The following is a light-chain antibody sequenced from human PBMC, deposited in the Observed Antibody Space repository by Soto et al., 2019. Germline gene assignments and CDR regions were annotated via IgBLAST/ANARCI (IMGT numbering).Light chain of an antibody. CDR1: SGSIASNY. J-gene: IGLJ2*01. V-gene: IGLV6-57*04. Sequence: NFVLTQRHSVSESPGRTVTISCTRSSGSIASNYVQWYQQRPGSAPIIVIYEDNQRPSGVPDRFSGSIDSSSNSASLTISGLKTEDEADYYCQSYDSRNHVVFGGGTKLTVL. CDR2: EDN. CDR3: QSYDSRNHVV.